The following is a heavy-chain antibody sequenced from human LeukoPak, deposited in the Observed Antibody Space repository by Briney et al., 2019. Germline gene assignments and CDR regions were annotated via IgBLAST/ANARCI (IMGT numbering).Heavy chain of an antibody. V-gene: IGHV3-7*01. CDR1: GFTFSGYW. D-gene: IGHD1-26*01. J-gene: IGHJ4*02. Sequence: GGSLRLSCVASGFTFSGYWMSWLRQAPGKGLEWVANIKQDGSEKYYVDSVKGRFTISRDNAKNSLYLQMNSLRSEDTAVYYCAREEAPVGGSSFDYWGQGTLVTVSS. CDR2: IKQDGSEK. CDR3: AREEAPVGGSSFDY.